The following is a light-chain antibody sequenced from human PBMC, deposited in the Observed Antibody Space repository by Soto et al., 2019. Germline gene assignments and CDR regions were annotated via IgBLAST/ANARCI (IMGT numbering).Light chain of an antibody. J-gene: IGLJ2*01. Sequence: SYELTQPPSVSVAPGKTARITCGGNNIGSKSVHWYQQKPGQAPVLVIYYDSDRPSGIPERFSGSNSGNTATLTISRVEAGDEPDNNGQVGDISSDKGVFGGGTKLTVL. CDR3: QVGDISSDKGV. V-gene: IGLV3-21*04. CDR2: YDS. CDR1: NIGSKS.